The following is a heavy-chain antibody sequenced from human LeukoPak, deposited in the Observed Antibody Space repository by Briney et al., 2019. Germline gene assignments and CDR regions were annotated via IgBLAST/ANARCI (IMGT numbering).Heavy chain of an antibody. CDR1: GFTFSSYA. D-gene: IGHD5-24*01. CDR2: ISYNGNNK. CDR3: ARGGYNEEDWYFDL. J-gene: IGHJ2*01. Sequence: GGSLRLSCAASGFTFSSYAMHWVRQAPGKGLEWVAVISYNGNNKYCADSVKGRFTISRDNSKKTLYLQMNSLRAEDTAVYYCARGGYNEEDWYFDLWGRGILVTVSS. V-gene: IGHV3-30-3*01.